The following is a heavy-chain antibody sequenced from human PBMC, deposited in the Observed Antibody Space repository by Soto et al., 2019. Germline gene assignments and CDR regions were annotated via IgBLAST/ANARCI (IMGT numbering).Heavy chain of an antibody. J-gene: IGHJ5*02. CDR2: ITYDGSNK. CDR1: GSTFSSYG. D-gene: IGHD2-21*02. CDR3: ARGCVRDCKYIDH. V-gene: IGHV3-30*03. Sequence: QVQVAESGGGVVQPGRSLRLSCAASGSTFSSYGMHWVRQAPGKGLEWVTFITYDGSNKYYADSVKGRFTISRDNSKNTLYLDMNSLRAEDTAVYYCARGCVRDCKYIDHWGQGTLVIVSS.